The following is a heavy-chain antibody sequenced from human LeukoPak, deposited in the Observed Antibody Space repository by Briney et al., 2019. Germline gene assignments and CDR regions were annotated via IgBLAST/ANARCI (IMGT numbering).Heavy chain of an antibody. Sequence: SETLSLTCTVSGGSISSSSYYWGWIRQPPGKGLEWIGSIYYSGSTYYNPSLKSRVTISVDTSKNQFSLKLTSVTAADTAVYYCARGGLPRENWFDPWGQGTLVTVSS. D-gene: IGHD3/OR15-3a*01. J-gene: IGHJ5*02. CDR1: GGSISSSSYY. V-gene: IGHV4-39*07. CDR3: ARGGLPRENWFDP. CDR2: IYYSGST.